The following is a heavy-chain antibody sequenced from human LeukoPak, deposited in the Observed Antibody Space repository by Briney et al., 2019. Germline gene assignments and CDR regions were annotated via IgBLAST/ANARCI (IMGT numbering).Heavy chain of an antibody. CDR3: ARRVYGTSQYY. CDR2: IYYSGIT. J-gene: IGHJ4*02. CDR1: GGSISNRNSF. V-gene: IGHV4-39*01. D-gene: IGHD5/OR15-5a*01. Sequence: SETLSLTCTVSGGSISNRNSFWAWIRQPPGKGLEWIGTIYYSGITHYSPSLKSRVTISVDTSKNQFSLKLSSVTATDTALYYCARRVYGTSQYYWGQGTLVTVSS.